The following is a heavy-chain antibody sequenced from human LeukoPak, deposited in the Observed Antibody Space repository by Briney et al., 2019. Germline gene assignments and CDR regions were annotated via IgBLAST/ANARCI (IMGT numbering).Heavy chain of an antibody. Sequence: KSGGSLRLSCAASGFTFSSYSMNWVRQAPGKGLEWVSSISSSSSYIYYADSVKGRFTISRDNAKNSLYLQMNSLRAEDTAAYYCARGFSRGFDPWGQGTLVTVSS. V-gene: IGHV3-21*01. J-gene: IGHJ5*02. CDR1: GFTFSSYS. D-gene: IGHD3-10*01. CDR2: ISSSSSYI. CDR3: ARGFSRGFDP.